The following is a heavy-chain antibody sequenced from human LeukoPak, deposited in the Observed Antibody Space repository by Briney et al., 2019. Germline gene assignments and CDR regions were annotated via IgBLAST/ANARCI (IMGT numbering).Heavy chain of an antibody. Sequence: PGGSLRLSCTASGFTFSSYWMHWVRQTPGKGLVWVSRINSDGGSTSYADSVKGRFTSSRDNAKNTLYLQMNSLRAEDTAVYYCARRIQGMAPYYFDYWGQGTLVTVS. CDR2: INSDGGST. J-gene: IGHJ4*02. D-gene: IGHD5-24*01. CDR3: ARRIQGMAPYYFDY. V-gene: IGHV3-74*01. CDR1: GFTFSSYW.